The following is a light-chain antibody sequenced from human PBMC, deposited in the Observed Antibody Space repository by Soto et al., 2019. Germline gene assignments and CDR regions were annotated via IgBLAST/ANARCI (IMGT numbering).Light chain of an antibody. V-gene: IGKV3-15*01. CDR2: AAS. CDR1: QGVSKY. Sequence: EIVLTQSPATLSLSPGERATLSCRASQGVSKYLAWYQQKPGQAPRLLIYAASTRATGIPARFRGSGSGTEFTLTIHSLQSEDFAVYYCQQYNDWPLMFRQGTKVDIK. J-gene: IGKJ1*01. CDR3: QQYNDWPLM.